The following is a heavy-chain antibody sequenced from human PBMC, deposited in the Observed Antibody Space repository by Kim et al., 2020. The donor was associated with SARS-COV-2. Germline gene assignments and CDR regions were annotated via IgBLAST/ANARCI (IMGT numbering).Heavy chain of an antibody. D-gene: IGHD6-19*01. CDR3: ARGVIAVAGTRWFDP. CDR2: IYYSGST. V-gene: IGHV4-31*03. CDR1: GGSINSGGYY. J-gene: IGHJ5*02. Sequence: SETLSLTCTVSGGSINSGGYYWSWIRQHPGKGLEWIGYIYYSGSTYYNPSLKSRVTISVDTSKNQFSLKLSSVTAADTAVYYCARGVIAVAGTRWFDPWGQGTLVTVSS.